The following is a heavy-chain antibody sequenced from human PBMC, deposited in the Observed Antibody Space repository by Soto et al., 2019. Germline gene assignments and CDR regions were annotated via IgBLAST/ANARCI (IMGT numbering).Heavy chain of an antibody. Sequence: QVQLQESGPGLVKPSQTLSLTCTVSGASISSGGYYWNWIRQHPGKVLEWIGYIYYSGSTYYNPSLKSRVTISVDTSKNEFSLKLSSVTAADTAVYYCARDGRGRGIAVAGRFWYFDLWGRGTLVTVSS. J-gene: IGHJ2*01. V-gene: IGHV4-31*03. CDR1: GASISSGGYY. CDR3: ARDGRGRGIAVAGRFWYFDL. CDR2: IYYSGST. D-gene: IGHD6-19*01.